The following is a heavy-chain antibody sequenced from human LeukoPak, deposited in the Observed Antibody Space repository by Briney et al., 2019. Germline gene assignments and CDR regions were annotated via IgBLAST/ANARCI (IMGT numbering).Heavy chain of an antibody. D-gene: IGHD1-26*01. V-gene: IGHV3-23*01. CDR3: VKNTRQVGNYYYYMDV. J-gene: IGHJ6*03. Sequence: GGSLRLSCAASGFTFSRYSMNWVRQAPGKGLEWVSTISGSGGNTFSADSVKGRFTISRDNSKNTLFLQMNSLRAEDTAVYYCVKNTRQVGNYYYYMDVWGKGTTVAVSS. CDR1: GFTFSRYS. CDR2: ISGSGGNT.